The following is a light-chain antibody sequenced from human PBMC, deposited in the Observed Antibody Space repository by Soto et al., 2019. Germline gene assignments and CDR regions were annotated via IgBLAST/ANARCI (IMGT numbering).Light chain of an antibody. V-gene: IGLV2-14*03. J-gene: IGLJ2*01. Sequence: QSALTQPASVSGSPGQSIAISCTGTSSDVGAYNYVSWFQQYSGKAPKLMIYDVSNRPSGVSDRFSGSKSGNTASLTISGLQAEDEADYYCNSFTTNNTRIFGGGTQLTVL. CDR1: SSDVGAYNY. CDR2: DVS. CDR3: NSFTTNNTRI.